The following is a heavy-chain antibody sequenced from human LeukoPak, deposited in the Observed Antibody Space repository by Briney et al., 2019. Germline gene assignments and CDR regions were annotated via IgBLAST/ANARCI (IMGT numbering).Heavy chain of an antibody. J-gene: IGHJ4*02. CDR3: TTLDFDY. Sequence: GGSLRLSCAASGFTFSSFTMNWVRQAPGKGLEWVSCISSSSNYKYYADSVKGRFTISRDNAQNSLYLQMNSLKTEDTAVYYCTTLDFDYWGQGTLVTVSS. V-gene: IGHV3-21*04. D-gene: IGHD1-1*01. CDR1: GFTFSSFT. CDR2: ISSSSNYK.